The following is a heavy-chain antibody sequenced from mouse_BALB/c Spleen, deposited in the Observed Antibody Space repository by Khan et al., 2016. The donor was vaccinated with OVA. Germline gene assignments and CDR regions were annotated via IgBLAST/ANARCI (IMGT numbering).Heavy chain of an antibody. CDR1: GYTFTSYW. Sequence: QVQLQQPGAELVRPGASVKLSCEASGYTFTSYWMNWVKQSPEQGLEWIGRIDPYDSETHYNQNFKDKAILTVDTSSSTAYMPLSRLTAEDSGVYYCARNPFAYWGQGTLVTVSA. CDR2: IDPYDSET. CDR3: ARNPFAY. V-gene: IGHV1-59*01. J-gene: IGHJ3*01.